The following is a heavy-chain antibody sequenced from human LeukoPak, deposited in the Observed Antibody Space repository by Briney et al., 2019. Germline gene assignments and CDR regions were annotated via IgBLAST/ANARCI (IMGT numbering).Heavy chain of an antibody. CDR1: GFTFSSYS. J-gene: IGHJ3*02. V-gene: IGHV3-48*01. CDR2: ISSSSSTI. Sequence: PGGSLRLSRAASGFTFSSYSMNWVRQAPGKGLEWVSYISSSSSTIYYADSVKGRFTISRVNAKNSLYLQMNSLRAEDTAVYYCTSPGRDAFDIWGQGTMVTVSS. CDR3: TSPGRDAFDI.